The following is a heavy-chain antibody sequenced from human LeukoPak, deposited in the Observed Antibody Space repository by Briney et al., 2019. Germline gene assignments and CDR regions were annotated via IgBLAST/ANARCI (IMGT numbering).Heavy chain of an antibody. V-gene: IGHV3-66*04. Sequence: GGSLRLSCAASGFTVRSNYMSWVRQAPGKGLEWVSIIYSGGGSYYADSVKGRFTISRDNSKNTVYLQMNSLRAEDAAVYYCARLAGFGVVVISWGQGTLVTVSS. CDR1: GFTVRSNY. J-gene: IGHJ5*02. CDR3: ARLAGFGVVVIS. D-gene: IGHD3-22*01. CDR2: IYSGGGS.